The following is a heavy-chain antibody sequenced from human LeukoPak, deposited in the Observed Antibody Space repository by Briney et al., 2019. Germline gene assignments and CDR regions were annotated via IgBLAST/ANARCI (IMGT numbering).Heavy chain of an antibody. CDR2: ISSSGSTI. J-gene: IGHJ5*01. Sequence: GGSLRLYCAASGFTFSSYEMNWVRQAPGKGLEWVSCISSSGSTIYYADSVKGRFTISRDNAKNSLYLQMNSLRAEDTAVYYCAREWSCSGGSCPFDSWGQGTLVTVSS. D-gene: IGHD2-15*01. CDR1: GFTFSSYE. V-gene: IGHV3-48*03. CDR3: AREWSCSGGSCPFDS.